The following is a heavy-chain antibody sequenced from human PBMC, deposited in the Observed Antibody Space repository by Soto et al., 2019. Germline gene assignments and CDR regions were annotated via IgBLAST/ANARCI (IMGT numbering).Heavy chain of an antibody. V-gene: IGHV3-23*01. CDR3: AKVNWERIHGDWPT. Sequence: GGSLRLSCAASGFTFSSHHLYCVRQAPKKGLEWVSAISGSGRDTLYADSVKGRLTISRDNSKNTLYLQMNSLRAEDTAVYYCAKVNWERIHGDWPTRGQGILVTLSS. CDR1: GFTFSSHH. CDR2: ISGSGRDT. D-gene: IGHD4-17*01. J-gene: IGHJ4*02.